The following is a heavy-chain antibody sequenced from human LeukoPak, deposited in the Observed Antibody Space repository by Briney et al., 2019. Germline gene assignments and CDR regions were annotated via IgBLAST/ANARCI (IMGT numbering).Heavy chain of an antibody. V-gene: IGHV3-74*01. Sequence: SGGSLRLSCAASGNYWMHWVRQAPGKGLLWVSRINSDGSNTRYADSVKGRFTISRDNAKNTLYLQMNSLRAEDTAVYYCARTWELLPDFDYWGQGTLVTVSS. D-gene: IGHD1-26*01. J-gene: IGHJ4*02. CDR1: GNYW. CDR3: ARTWELLPDFDY. CDR2: INSDGSNT.